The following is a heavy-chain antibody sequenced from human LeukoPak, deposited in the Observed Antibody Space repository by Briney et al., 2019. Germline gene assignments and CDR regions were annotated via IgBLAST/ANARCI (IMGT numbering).Heavy chain of an antibody. Sequence: PSETLSLTCTVSGGSISSSSYYWGWIRQPPGKGLEWIGSIYYSGSTYYNPSLKSRVTISVDTSKNQFSLKLSSVTAADMAVYYCARDWIDSSGSHAFDIWGQGTMVTVSS. J-gene: IGHJ3*02. CDR1: GGSISSSSYY. V-gene: IGHV4-39*07. D-gene: IGHD3-22*01. CDR2: IYYSGST. CDR3: ARDWIDSSGSHAFDI.